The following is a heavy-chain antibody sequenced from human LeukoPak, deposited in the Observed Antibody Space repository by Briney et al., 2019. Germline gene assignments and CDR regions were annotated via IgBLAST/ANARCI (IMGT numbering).Heavy chain of an antibody. V-gene: IGHV1-18*01. Sequence: ASVKVSCKASGYTFTSYGISWVRQAPGQGLEWMGWISAYNGNTNYAQKLQGRVTMTRDTSTSTVYMELSSLRSEDTAVYYCARGGTAAAVPFDYWGQGTLVTVSS. D-gene: IGHD6-13*01. CDR2: ISAYNGNT. CDR1: GYTFTSYG. J-gene: IGHJ4*02. CDR3: ARGGTAAAVPFDY.